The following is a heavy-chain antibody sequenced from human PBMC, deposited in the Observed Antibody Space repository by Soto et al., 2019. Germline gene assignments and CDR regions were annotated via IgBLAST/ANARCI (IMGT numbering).Heavy chain of an antibody. D-gene: IGHD3-22*01. CDR3: ASGGSYDSSGSSNYHYYGMDV. CDR2: IRPYDDDT. CDR1: GYTFSRYG. V-gene: IGHV1-18*01. J-gene: IGHJ6*02. Sequence: QAQLVQSGPEVKKPGASVKVSCKASGYTFSRYGISWVRLAPGQGLEWLGWIRPYDDDTKYAQNLQGSVRMTTDTSTRTVYMDLRSLRSDDTAIYYCASGGSYDSSGSSNYHYYGMDVWGQGTTVTVSS.